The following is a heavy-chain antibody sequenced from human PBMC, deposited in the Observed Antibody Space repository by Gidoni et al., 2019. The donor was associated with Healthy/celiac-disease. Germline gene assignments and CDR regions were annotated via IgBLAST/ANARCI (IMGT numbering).Heavy chain of an antibody. CDR3: ARVIAAAGFYYYYYGMDV. J-gene: IGHJ6*02. V-gene: IGHV4-34*01. D-gene: IGHD6-13*01. CDR1: ASFSGYY. CDR2: INHSGST. Sequence: ASFSGYYWSWIRQPPGKGLEWIGEINHSGSTNYNPSLKSRITISVDTSKNQFTLKLSSVTAADTAVYYCARVIAAAGFYYYYYGMDVWGQGTTVTVSS.